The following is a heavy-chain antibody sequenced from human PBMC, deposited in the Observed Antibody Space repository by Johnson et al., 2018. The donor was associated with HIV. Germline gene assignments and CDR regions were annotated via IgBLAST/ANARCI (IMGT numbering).Heavy chain of an antibody. CDR2: ISGSGGST. V-gene: IGHV3-20*04. J-gene: IGHJ3*02. Sequence: VQLVESGGGVVRPGGSLRLSCAASGFTFDDYGMSWVRQAPGKGLEWVSGISGSGGSTYYAGSVKGRFTISRENAKNSLYLQMNSLRAEDTAVYYCARDKSSGYFDAFDIWGQGTMVTVSS. CDR1: GFTFDDYG. D-gene: IGHD3-22*01. CDR3: ARDKSSGYFDAFDI.